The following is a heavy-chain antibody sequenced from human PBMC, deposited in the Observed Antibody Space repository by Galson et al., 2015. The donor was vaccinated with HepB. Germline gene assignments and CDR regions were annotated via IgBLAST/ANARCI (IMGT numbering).Heavy chain of an antibody. CDR1: GGSISSGDYY. D-gene: IGHD6-13*01. CDR3: ARGGEQQLPGEY. Sequence: TLSLTCTVSGGSISSGDYYWSWIRQPPGKGLEWIGYIYYSGSTYYNPSLKSRVTISVDTSKNQFSLKLSSVTAADTAVYYCARGGEQQLPGEYWGQGTLVTVSS. V-gene: IGHV4-30-4*01. CDR2: IYYSGST. J-gene: IGHJ4*02.